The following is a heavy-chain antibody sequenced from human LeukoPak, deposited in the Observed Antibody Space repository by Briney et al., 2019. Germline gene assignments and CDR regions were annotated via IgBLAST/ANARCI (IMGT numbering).Heavy chain of an antibody. CDR1: GYTFTTYY. CDR2: INPSGGST. CDR3: AREVAVAGRGDFDY. D-gene: IGHD6-19*01. V-gene: IGHV1-46*01. J-gene: IGHJ4*02. Sequence: GASVEVSCKASGYTFTTYYIHWVRQAPGQGLEWMGIINPSGGSTSYAQKFQGRVTMTRDASTSTVYMELSSLRSEDTAVYYCAREVAVAGRGDFDYWGQGTLVTVSS.